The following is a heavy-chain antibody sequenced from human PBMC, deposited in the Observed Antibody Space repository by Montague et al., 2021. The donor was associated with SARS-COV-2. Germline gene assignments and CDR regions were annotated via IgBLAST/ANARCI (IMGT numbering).Heavy chain of an antibody. CDR2: IYYSGST. J-gene: IGHJ6*02. CDR3: ARVAGVLAAAPLNYYDMDV. Sequence: SETLSLTCTVYGGSISSYYWSWIRQPPGEGLEWIGEIYYSGSTNCNPSLKSRVTISVDTSKNQFSLKLSSVTAADTAVYYCARVAGVLAAAPLNYYDMDVWGQGTTVTVSS. CDR1: GGSISSYY. V-gene: IGHV4-59*13. D-gene: IGHD3-3*02.